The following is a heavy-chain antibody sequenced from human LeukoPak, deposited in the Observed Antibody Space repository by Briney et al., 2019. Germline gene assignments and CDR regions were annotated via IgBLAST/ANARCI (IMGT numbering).Heavy chain of an antibody. CDR2: ISSSSSYI. V-gene: IGHV3-21*01. J-gene: IGHJ3*01. CDR3: ARGNTYYYDTSGYAGAFDL. CDR1: GFTFSSYS. Sequence: AGGSLRLSCAASGFTFSSYSMNWVRQAPGKGLEWVSSISSSSSYIYYADSVKGRFTISRDNAKNSLYLQMISLRPEDTAMYFCARGNTYYYDTSGYAGAFDLWGHGTMVSVSS. D-gene: IGHD3-22*01.